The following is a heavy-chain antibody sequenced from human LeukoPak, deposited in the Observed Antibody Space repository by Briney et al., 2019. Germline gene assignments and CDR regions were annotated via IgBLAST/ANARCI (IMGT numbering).Heavy chain of an antibody. CDR1: GGSISSSSYY. CDR2: IYYSGST. D-gene: IGHD1-26*01. J-gene: IGHJ6*03. Sequence: SETLSLTCTVSGGSISSSSYYWGWIRQPPGKGLEWIGSIYYSGSTYYNPSLKSRVTISVDTSKNQFSLKLNSVTAADTAVYYCARELVGAMNYYYMDVWGKGTTVTVSS. CDR3: ARELVGAMNYYYMDV. V-gene: IGHV4-39*07.